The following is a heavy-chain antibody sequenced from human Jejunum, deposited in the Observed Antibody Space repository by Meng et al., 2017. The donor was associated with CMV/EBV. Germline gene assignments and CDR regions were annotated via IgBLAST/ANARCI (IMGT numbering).Heavy chain of an antibody. CDR3: ARDLFVQSLGMDY. CDR1: GYTFSDYG. D-gene: IGHD3-3*01. Sequence: KASGYTFSDYGIGWVRQAPGQGLEWMGRINGDYAYPNDAQKLQGRVTMTTDTSTSTAYMELRSLREDDTAVYYCARDLFVQSLGMDYWGQGTLVTVSS. V-gene: IGHV1-18*01. J-gene: IGHJ4*02. CDR2: INGDYAYP.